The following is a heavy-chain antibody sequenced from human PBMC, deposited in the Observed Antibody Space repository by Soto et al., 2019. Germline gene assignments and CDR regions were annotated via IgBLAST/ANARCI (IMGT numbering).Heavy chain of an antibody. V-gene: IGHV3-13*04. Sequence: PGGSLSLSCAASGFSFSTYDMHWVRQATGKGLEWVSGIGTAVDTYYSGSVKGRFTISRENAKNSLYLQVNSLRAGDTAVYYCARGIPPDVWGQGTKVTVSS. CDR1: GFSFSTYD. CDR3: ARGIPPDV. J-gene: IGHJ6*02. CDR2: IGTAVDT.